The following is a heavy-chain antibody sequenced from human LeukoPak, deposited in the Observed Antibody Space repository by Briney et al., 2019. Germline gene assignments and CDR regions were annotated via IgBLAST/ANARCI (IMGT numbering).Heavy chain of an antibody. CDR3: ARDHPRSYYDFWSGYYRFDY. CDR2: ISAYNGNT. V-gene: IGHV1-18*01. J-gene: IGHJ4*02. CDR1: GYTFTSYG. Sequence: ASVKVSRKASGYTFTSYGISWVRQAPGQGLEWMGWISAYNGNTNYAQKLQGRVAMTTDTSTSTAYMELRSLRSDDTAVYYCARDHPRSYYDFWSGYYRFDYWGQGTLVTVS. D-gene: IGHD3-3*01.